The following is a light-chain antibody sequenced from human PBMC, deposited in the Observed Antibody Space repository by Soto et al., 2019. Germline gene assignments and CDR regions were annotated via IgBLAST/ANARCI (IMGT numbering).Light chain of an antibody. CDR3: QQYGSSPTT. V-gene: IGKV3-15*01. Sequence: EVVMTQSPATLSVSPGERATLSCRASQAVSSNLACYQQKPGQAPRLLSYGASTRATGIPARFSGSGSGTEFTLTISRLEPEDFAVYYCQQYGSSPTTFGQGTKVDIK. J-gene: IGKJ1*01. CDR1: QAVSSN. CDR2: GAS.